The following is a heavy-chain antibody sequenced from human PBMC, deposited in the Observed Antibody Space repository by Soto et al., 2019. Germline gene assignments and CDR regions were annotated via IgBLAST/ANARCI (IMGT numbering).Heavy chain of an antibody. CDR3: ARGLSGSDFDY. D-gene: IGHD1-26*01. CDR2: IYYSGST. CDR1: VGSISSGGYY. J-gene: IGHJ4*02. V-gene: IGHV4-31*03. Sequence: TLSLTCTVPVGSISSGGYYWSWILQHPGKGLEWIGYIYYSGSTYYNPSLKSRVTISVDTSKNQFSLKLSSVTAADTAVYYCARGLSGSDFDYWGQGTLVTVSS.